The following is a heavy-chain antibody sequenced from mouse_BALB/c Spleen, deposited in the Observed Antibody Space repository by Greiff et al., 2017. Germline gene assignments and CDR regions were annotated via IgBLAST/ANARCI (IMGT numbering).Heavy chain of an antibody. Sequence: EVKLVESGGGLVQPGGSRKLSCAASGFTFSSFGMHWVRQAPEKGLEWVAYISSGSSTIYYADTVKGRFTISRDNPKNTLFLQMTSLRSEDTAMYYCARGWDGGYFDYWGQGTTLTVSS. CDR2: ISSGSSTI. CDR3: ARGWDGGYFDY. D-gene: IGHD4-1*01. J-gene: IGHJ2*01. V-gene: IGHV5-17*02. CDR1: GFTFSSFG.